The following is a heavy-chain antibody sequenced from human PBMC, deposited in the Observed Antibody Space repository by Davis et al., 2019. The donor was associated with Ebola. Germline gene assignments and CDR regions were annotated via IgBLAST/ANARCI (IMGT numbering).Heavy chain of an antibody. Sequence: PGGSLRLSCSASGFTFSSYTMHWVRQAPGKGLEYVSAISGNGGSTYYADSVKGRFTISRDNSKNTLYLQMNSLRAEDTAVYYCARAYDFWSGHDWGQGTLVTVSS. V-gene: IGHV3-64*04. CDR2: ISGNGGST. CDR3: ARAYDFWSGHD. J-gene: IGHJ4*02. D-gene: IGHD3-3*01. CDR1: GFTFSSYT.